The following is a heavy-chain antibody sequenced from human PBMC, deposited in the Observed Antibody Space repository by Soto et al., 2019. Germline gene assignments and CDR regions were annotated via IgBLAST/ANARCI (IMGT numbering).Heavy chain of an antibody. J-gene: IGHJ3*02. CDR3: ARVPPSTVADAFDI. D-gene: IGHD4-17*01. Sequence: SVKVSCKASGGTFSSYTISWVRQAPGQGLEWMGRIIPNNGITNYAQKFQGRVTMTADTSTSTAYMELRSLRSDDTAVYYCARVPPSTVADAFDIWGQGTMVTVSS. V-gene: IGHV1-69*02. CDR2: IIPNNGIT. CDR1: GGTFSSYT.